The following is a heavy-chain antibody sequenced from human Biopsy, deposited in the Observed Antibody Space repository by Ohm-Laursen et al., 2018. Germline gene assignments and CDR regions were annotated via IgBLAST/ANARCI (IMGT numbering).Heavy chain of an antibody. CDR2: IIPMLGTV. J-gene: IGHJ5*02. CDR1: GATFQKYG. V-gene: IGHV1-69*10. Sequence: SEKASCKVSGATFQKYGVTWARQAPGHGLEWMGGIIPMLGTVQYARKLRGRVTITADKPTSTAYMELTSLTSTDTAVYYCARDTLMAQHLVPGENWFDPWGQGTLVTVSS. CDR3: ARDTLMAQHLVPGENWFDP. D-gene: IGHD3-10*01.